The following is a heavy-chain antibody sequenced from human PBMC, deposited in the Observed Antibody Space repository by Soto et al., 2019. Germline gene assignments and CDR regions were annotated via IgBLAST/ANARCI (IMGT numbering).Heavy chain of an antibody. V-gene: IGHV3-48*03. Sequence: EVQLVESGGGLVRPGGSLRLSCAASGFTFRSYEMNWVRQAPGKGLEWISYISSSGALKYYADSVKGRFTICRDHAKESVYLQMHSLRAGDTAIYYCPSQAYYPAGTAYTYYFDQWGQGTLVTVSS. D-gene: IGHD3-16*01. CDR3: PSQAYYPAGTAYTYYFDQ. J-gene: IGHJ4*02. CDR2: ISSSGALK. CDR1: GFTFRSYE.